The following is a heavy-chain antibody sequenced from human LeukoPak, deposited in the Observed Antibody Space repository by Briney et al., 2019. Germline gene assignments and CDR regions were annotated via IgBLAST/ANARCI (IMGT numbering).Heavy chain of an antibody. D-gene: IGHD3-22*01. J-gene: IGHJ4*02. CDR1: GFTFSSYW. CDR2: INTDGSTT. V-gene: IGHV3-74*01. CDR3: ARDRYYDSSGPPDY. Sequence: PGGSLRLSCAVSGFTFSSYWMHWVRQAPGKGLVWVSRINTDGSTTSYADSVNGRFSISRDNAKNTLYLQMNSLRAEDTAVYYCARDRYYDSSGPPDYWGQGTLVTVSS.